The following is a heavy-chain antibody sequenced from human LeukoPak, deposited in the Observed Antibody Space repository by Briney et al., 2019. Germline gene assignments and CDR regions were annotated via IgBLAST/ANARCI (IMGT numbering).Heavy chain of an antibody. V-gene: IGHV3-21*04. CDR1: GFTFSTYT. Sequence: GGSLRLSCAASGFTFSTYTMNWVRQAPGKGLEWVSSISSTSSYIFYGDSVKGRFTISRDNAKNSLYLQMNSLRAEDTAVYYCARDSSGYYPDYWGQGTLVTVSS. D-gene: IGHD3-22*01. CDR3: ARDSSGYYPDY. J-gene: IGHJ4*02. CDR2: ISSTSSYI.